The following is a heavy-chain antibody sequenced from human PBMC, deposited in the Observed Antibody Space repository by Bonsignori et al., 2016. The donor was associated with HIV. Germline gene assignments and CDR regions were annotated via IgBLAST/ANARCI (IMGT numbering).Heavy chain of an antibody. CDR3: ARGELGASDDAFDI. J-gene: IGHJ3*02. CDR2: IYHSGST. D-gene: IGHD1-26*01. Sequence: QVQLQESGPGLVKPSETLSLTCTVSSYSISSAYYWGWIRQPPGQGLEWIGSIYHSGSTYYNPSLKSRVTISVDTSKNQVSLNLSSVTAADTAVYYCARGELGASDDAFDIWGQGTMVDRLF. V-gene: IGHV4-38-2*02. CDR1: SYSISSAYY.